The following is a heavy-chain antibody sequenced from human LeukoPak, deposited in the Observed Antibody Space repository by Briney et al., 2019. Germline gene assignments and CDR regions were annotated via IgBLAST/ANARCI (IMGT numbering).Heavy chain of an antibody. J-gene: IGHJ4*02. CDR2: ISGSGGST. CDR1: GFTVRTHS. D-gene: IGHD3-9*01. CDR3: AARRFYDILTGYLDY. V-gene: IGHV3-23*01. Sequence: PGGSLRLSCAASGFTVRTHSMSWVRQAPGKGLEWVSAISGSGGSTYYADSVKGRFTISRDNSKNTLYLQMNSLRAEDTAVYYCAARRFYDILTGYLDYWGQGTLVTVSS.